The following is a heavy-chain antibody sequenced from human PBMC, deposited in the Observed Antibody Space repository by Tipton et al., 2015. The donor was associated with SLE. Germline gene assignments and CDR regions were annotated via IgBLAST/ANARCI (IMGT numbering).Heavy chain of an antibody. V-gene: IGHV4-59*12. Sequence: LRLSCTASGFTFGDYAMSWVRQAPGKGLEWIGYIYYSGSTYYNPSLKSRVTISVDTSKNQFSLKLSSVTAADTAVYYCARDSTINYFDYWGQGTLVTVSS. D-gene: IGHD5-12*01. CDR2: IYYSGST. CDR3: ARDSTINYFDY. CDR1: GFTFGDYA. J-gene: IGHJ4*02.